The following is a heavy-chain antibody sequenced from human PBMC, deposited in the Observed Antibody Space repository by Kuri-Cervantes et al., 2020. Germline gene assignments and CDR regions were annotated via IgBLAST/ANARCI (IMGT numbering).Heavy chain of an antibody. CDR1: GGSFSDYY. CDR3: ARDGRNYYDSSGVAGFDY. J-gene: IGHJ4*02. D-gene: IGHD3-22*01. V-gene: IGHV3-11*04. CDR2: IDRSGVSI. Sequence: GGSLRLSCAVYGGSFSDYYMSWIRQAPGKGLEWVSHIDRSGVSIYYADSVQGRFTISRDNVKKSLYLQMNSLRGEDTAVYYCARDGRNYYDSSGVAGFDYWGQGTLVTVSS.